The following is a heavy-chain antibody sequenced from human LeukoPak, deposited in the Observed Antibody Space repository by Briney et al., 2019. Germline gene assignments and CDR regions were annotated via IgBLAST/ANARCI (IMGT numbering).Heavy chain of an antibody. D-gene: IGHD2-8*01. V-gene: IGHV3-48*03. CDR3: ARDQNGVWD. J-gene: IGHJ4*02. Sequence: PGGSLRLSCAASAFIFSNYGMNWVRQAPGKGLEWVSYISRTGSIIYYADSVKGRFTISRDNAKNSLFLQVNSLRAEDTAVYYSARDQNGVWDWGQGTLVTVSS. CDR1: AFIFSNYG. CDR2: ISRTGSII.